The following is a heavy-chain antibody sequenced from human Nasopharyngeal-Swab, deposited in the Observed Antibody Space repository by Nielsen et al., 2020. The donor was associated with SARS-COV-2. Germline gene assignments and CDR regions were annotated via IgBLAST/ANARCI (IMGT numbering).Heavy chain of an antibody. J-gene: IGHJ6*02. V-gene: IGHV4-59*01. CDR3: ACLLRSYCSGGSCYPNGMDV. Sequence: SETLSLTCTVSGGSISSYYWSWIRQPPGKGLEWIGYIYYSGCTNYNPSLKSRVTISVDTSKNQFPLKLSSVTAADTAVYYCACLLRSYCSGGSCYPNGMDVWGQGTTVTVSS. D-gene: IGHD2-15*01. CDR1: GGSISSYY. CDR2: IYYSGCT.